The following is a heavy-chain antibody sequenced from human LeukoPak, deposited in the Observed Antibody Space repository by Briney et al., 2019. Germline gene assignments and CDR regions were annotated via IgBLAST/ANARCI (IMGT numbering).Heavy chain of an antibody. CDR1: GFTFHDHG. V-gene: IGHV3-20*04. J-gene: IGHJ4*02. CDR2: LNWNGDNT. CDR3: ARGEGPYFDC. D-gene: IGHD1-26*01. Sequence: SGGSLRLSCADSGFTFHDHGMSWVRQVPGKGLEWVSALNWNGDNTGYADSVKGRFTISRDNAKKSLYLQMNSLTAEDTAYYYCARGEGPYFDCWGQGTLVTVSS.